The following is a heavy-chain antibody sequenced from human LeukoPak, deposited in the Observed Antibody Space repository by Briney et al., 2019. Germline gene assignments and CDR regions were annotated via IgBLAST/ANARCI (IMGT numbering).Heavy chain of an antibody. J-gene: IGHJ4*02. CDR2: INWNGGST. CDR1: GFTFDDYG. D-gene: IGHD2-15*01. V-gene: IGHV3-20*04. Sequence: GGSLRPSCAASGFTFDDYGMSWVRQAPGKGLEWVSGINWNGGSTGYADSVKGRFTISRDNAKNSLYLQMNSLRAEDTALYYCARDGGLPYYFDYWGQGTLVTVSS. CDR3: ARDGGLPYYFDY.